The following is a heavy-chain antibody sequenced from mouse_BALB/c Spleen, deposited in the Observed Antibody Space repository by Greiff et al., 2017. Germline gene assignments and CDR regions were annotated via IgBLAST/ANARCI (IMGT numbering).Heavy chain of an antibody. CDR3: ARPVAY. J-gene: IGHJ3*01. CDR2: ISSGGGST. CDR1: GFAFSSYD. V-gene: IGHV5-12-1*01. Sequence: EVQLVESGGGLVKPGGSLKLSCAASGFAFSSYDMSWVRQTPEKRLEWVAYISSGGGSTYYPDTVKGRFTISRDNAKNTLYLQMSSLKSEDTAMYYCARPVAYWGQGTLVTVSA.